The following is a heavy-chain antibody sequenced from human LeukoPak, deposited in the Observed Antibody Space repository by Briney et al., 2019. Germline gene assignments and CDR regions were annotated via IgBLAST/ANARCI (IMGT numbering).Heavy chain of an antibody. D-gene: IGHD6-13*01. V-gene: IGHV4-38-2*01. CDR3: ARHAPGYSSSWYPLGAFDI. Sequence: TSETLSLNCAVSGYSISSGYYWGWIRQPPGKWLEWIGSIYHSGSTYYNPSLKSRVTISVDTSKNQFSLKLNSVTAADTAVYYCARHAPGYSSSWYPLGAFDIWRQGTMVTVSS. J-gene: IGHJ3*02. CDR1: GYSISSGYY. CDR2: IYHSGST.